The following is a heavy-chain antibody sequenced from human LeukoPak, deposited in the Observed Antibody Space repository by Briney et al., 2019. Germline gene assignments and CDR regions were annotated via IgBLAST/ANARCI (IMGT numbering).Heavy chain of an antibody. CDR3: ASVGDYTSGSYYRYPDY. Sequence: GGSLRLSCAVSVFTFSDFRMSWVRQAPGKGLEWVAIINQDGSGSYFVDSVKGRFTISRDNAKNSLHLQMNSLRAEDTAVYYCASVGDYTSGSYYRYPDYWGRGTLVTVSS. CDR1: VFTFSDFR. CDR2: INQDGSGS. V-gene: IGHV3-7*01. D-gene: IGHD3-10*01. J-gene: IGHJ4*02.